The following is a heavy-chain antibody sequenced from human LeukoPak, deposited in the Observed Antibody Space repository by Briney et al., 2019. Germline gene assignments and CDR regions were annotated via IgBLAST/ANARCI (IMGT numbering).Heavy chain of an antibody. D-gene: IGHD1-26*01. CDR3: VRDRGSEWELPECTY. CDR1: GYTFTSYG. Sequence: ASVKVSCKASGYTFTSYGISWVRQAPGQGLEWMGWISAYNGNTNYAQKLQGRVTMTTDTSTSTAYMELRSLRSDDTAVYYCVRDRGSEWELPECTYWGQGTLVTVSS. J-gene: IGHJ4*02. V-gene: IGHV1-18*01. CDR2: ISAYNGNT.